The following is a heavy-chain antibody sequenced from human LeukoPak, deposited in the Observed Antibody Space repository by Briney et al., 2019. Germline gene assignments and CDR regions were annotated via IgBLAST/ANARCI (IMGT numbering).Heavy chain of an antibody. D-gene: IGHD6-13*01. CDR1: GYSFSTYW. CDR2: IYPGDSDT. J-gene: IGHJ4*02. V-gene: IGHV5-51*01. Sequence: GESLKISCKGSGYSFSTYWIAWVRQMPGKGLEWMGIIYPGDSDTRYCPSFQGQVTISADKSISTAYLQWSSLKASDTAMYYCARRQGIAAADYYFDYWGQGTLVTVSS. CDR3: ARRQGIAAADYYFDY.